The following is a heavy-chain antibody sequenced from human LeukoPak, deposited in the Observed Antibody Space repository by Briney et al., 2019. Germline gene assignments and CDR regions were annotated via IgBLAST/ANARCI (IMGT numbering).Heavy chain of an antibody. CDR1: GFTFSSSA. Sequence: GGSLRLSCAASGFTFSSSAMNWVRHAPGKGLEWVSTISRSGDRTYYADSVKGRFTISRDNSKNTLFLQMNSLRAEDTAVYYCAKGYYGSGSYGWFDYWGQGTLVTVSS. J-gene: IGHJ4*02. D-gene: IGHD3-10*01. CDR2: ISRSGDRT. CDR3: AKGYYGSGSYGWFDY. V-gene: IGHV3-23*01.